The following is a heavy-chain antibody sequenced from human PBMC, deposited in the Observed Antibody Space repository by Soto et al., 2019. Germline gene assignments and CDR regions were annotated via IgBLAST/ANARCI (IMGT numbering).Heavy chain of an antibody. J-gene: IGHJ4*02. V-gene: IGHV1-58*01. CDR2: IVVGSGNT. CDR1: GFTFTSSA. D-gene: IGHD3-22*01. Sequence: ASVKVCCKASGFTFTSSAVQWVRQARGQRLEWIGWIVVGSGNTNYAQKFQERVTITRDMSTSTAYMELSSLRSEDTAVYYCAGGLEDYYDSSGYSRFDYWGQGTLVTVSS. CDR3: AGGLEDYYDSSGYSRFDY.